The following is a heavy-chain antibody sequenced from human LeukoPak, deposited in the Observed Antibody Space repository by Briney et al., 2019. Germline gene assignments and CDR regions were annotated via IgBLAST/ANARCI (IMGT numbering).Heavy chain of an antibody. D-gene: IGHD3-22*01. V-gene: IGHV4-39*07. J-gene: IGHJ4*02. CDR2: IYYSGST. CDR3: ARALIVSGYCLDY. CDR1: GGSISSSSNY. Sequence: SETLSLTSTVSGGSISSSSNYWGWIRQPPGKGLEWIGNIYYSGSTYYNRSLKSRVTISVDTSKNQFSLKLSSVTAADTAVYYCARALIVSGYCLDYWGQGTLVTVSS.